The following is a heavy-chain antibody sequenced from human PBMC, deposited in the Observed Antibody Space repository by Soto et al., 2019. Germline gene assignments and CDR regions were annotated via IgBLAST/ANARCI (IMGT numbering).Heavy chain of an antibody. CDR3: ARGGSGSYRMFDY. CDR2: SSVYHGNT. Sequence: QVQLVQSGAEVKKPGASVTVSCQASGFTFNTYVITWVRQAPVQGLEWLGWSSVYHGNTNYAQKVQGRVTMTTDTSTSTAYMELRSLRSDDTAVYYCARGGSGSYRMFDYWGQGTLVTVSS. CDR1: GFTFNTYV. J-gene: IGHJ4*02. V-gene: IGHV1-18*01. D-gene: IGHD1-26*01.